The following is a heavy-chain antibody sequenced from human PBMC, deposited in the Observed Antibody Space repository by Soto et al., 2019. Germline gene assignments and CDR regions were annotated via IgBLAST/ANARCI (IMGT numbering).Heavy chain of an antibody. D-gene: IGHD5-18*01. J-gene: IGHJ4*02. CDR1: GITLSSYA. CDR2: ISGSNGAK. V-gene: IGHV3-23*01. Sequence: GGSLRLSCVGSGITLSSYAMTWVRQARGKGLEWVSTISGSNGAKHYAASVRGRFTISRDPSMNTLFLQMDSLTADDTAVYYCTKIRGYGGYWGQGAQVTVSS. CDR3: TKIRGYGGY.